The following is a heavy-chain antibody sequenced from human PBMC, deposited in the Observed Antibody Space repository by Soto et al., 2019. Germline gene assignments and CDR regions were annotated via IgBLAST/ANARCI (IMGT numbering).Heavy chain of an antibody. CDR3: VRDHDFAFDT. V-gene: IGHV3-48*02. D-gene: IGHD2-21*02. Sequence: PGGSLRLSCAASGFTFSDNPMNWVRLAPGKGLEWVSHIRSDSTTIYYADSVKGRFTISRDNAKNSLYLHMNSLRDEDTAIYYCVRDHDFAFDTWGQGTLVTVSS. CDR2: IRSDSTTI. CDR1: GFTFSDNP. J-gene: IGHJ4*02.